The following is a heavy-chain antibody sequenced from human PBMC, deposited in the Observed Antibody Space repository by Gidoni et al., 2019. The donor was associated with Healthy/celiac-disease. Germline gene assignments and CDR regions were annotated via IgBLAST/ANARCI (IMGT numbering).Heavy chain of an antibody. V-gene: IGHV3-23*01. Sequence: EVQLLESGGGLVQPGGSLRLSCAASGFTFSSYAMSWVRQAPGKGLEWVSAISGSGGSTYYADSVKGRFTISRDNSKNTLYLQMNSLRAEDTAVYYCAKDGYSSSSSPWWFDPWGQGTLVTVSS. CDR3: AKDGYSSSSSPWWFDP. CDR2: ISGSGGST. D-gene: IGHD6-6*01. J-gene: IGHJ5*02. CDR1: GFTFSSYA.